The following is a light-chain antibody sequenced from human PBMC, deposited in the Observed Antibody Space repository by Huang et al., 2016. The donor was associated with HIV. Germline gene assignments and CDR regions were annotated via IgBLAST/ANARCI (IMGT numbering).Light chain of an antibody. Sequence: DIQITQSPSSLAASVGDRVTITCRASQNIENYLSWYQQKPVKAPKLLIYAASNLQRGVPDRFSARGSETHFVLSINGLQPEDSATYFCQQGSTFGPGTKV. CDR3: QQGST. V-gene: IGKV1-39*01. CDR1: QNIENY. CDR2: AAS. J-gene: IGKJ1*01.